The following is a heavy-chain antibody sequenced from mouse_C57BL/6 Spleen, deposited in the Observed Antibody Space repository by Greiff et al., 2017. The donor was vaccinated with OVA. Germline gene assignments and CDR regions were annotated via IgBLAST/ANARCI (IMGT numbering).Heavy chain of an antibody. J-gene: IGHJ1*03. CDR3: ARGHYYGSSYNFDV. D-gene: IGHD1-1*01. V-gene: IGHV1-26*01. CDR1: GYTFTDYY. Sequence: EVQLQQSGPELVKPGASVKISCKASGYTFTDYYMNWVKQSHGKSLEWIGDINPNNGGPSYNQKFKGKATLTVDKSSSTAYMELRSLTSEDSAVYYCARGHYYGSSYNFDVWGTGTTVTVSS. CDR2: INPNNGGP.